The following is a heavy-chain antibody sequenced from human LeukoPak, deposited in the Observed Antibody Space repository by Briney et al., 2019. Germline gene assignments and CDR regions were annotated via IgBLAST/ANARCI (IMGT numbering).Heavy chain of an antibody. CDR1: GGSISSGGFY. Sequence: PSQTLSLTCTVSGGSISSGGFYWNWIRQPPGGGLEWIGYIYHSGNTCYNPSLFGRVAISVDLSKNQFSLRLSSVTAADTAVYFCARDKNYCDSRGYPSRNFDYWGQGTLVTVSS. CDR3: ARDKNYCDSRGYPSRNFDY. V-gene: IGHV4-30-2*01. D-gene: IGHD3-22*01. CDR2: IYHSGNT. J-gene: IGHJ4*02.